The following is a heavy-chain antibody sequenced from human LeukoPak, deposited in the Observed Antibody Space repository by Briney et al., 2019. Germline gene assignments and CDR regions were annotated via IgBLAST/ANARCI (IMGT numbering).Heavy chain of an antibody. V-gene: IGHV1-18*04. J-gene: IGHJ4*02. CDR3: ERGYPSDY. Sequence: ASVKVSCKASGYTFTSYIINWVRQAPGQKLEWMGWISTYNDNTNYAQKFQVRVTMTTDTSTSTAYMELRSLTSDAAAVYYCERGYPSDYWGQGTLVTVSS. CDR2: ISTYNDNT. D-gene: IGHD1-26*01. CDR1: GYTFTSYI.